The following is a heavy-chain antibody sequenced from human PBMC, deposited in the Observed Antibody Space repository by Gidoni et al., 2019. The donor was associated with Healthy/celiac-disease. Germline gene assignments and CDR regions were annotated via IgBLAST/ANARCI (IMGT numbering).Heavy chain of an antibody. D-gene: IGHD3-10*01. CDR3: AKDRVYYGSGSYSEPFDY. V-gene: IGHV3-30*18. J-gene: IGHJ4*02. CDR2: ISEDGSNK. Sequence: QVPLVESGGGAVQPGRSLRLSCAASGFTSTSYGMHGVRQAPGTGLEWVAVISEDGSNKYYADSVKGRFTISRDNSKNTLYLQMNSLRAEDTAVYYCAKDRVYYGSGSYSEPFDYWGQGTLVTVSS. CDR1: GFTSTSYG.